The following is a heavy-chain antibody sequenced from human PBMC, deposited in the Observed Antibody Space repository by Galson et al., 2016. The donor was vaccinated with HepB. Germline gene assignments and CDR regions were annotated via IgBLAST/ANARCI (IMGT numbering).Heavy chain of an antibody. D-gene: IGHD3/OR15-3a*01. CDR1: GFTFDDYG. CDR3: AKDIGRGTSYYFYGMDV. Sequence: SLRLSCAASGFTFDDYGMHWVRQAPGKGLEWVSGISWNSGAIGYADSVKGRFTVSRDNAKNSLYLQMNSLRAEDTALYYCAKDIGRGTSYYFYGMDVWGKGTTVTVSS. CDR2: ISWNSGAI. V-gene: IGHV3-9*01. J-gene: IGHJ6*04.